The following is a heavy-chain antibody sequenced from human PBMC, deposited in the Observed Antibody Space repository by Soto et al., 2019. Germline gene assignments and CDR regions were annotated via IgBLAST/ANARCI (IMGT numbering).Heavy chain of an antibody. V-gene: IGHV1-69*01. CDR1: GGTFSSYA. CDR2: IIPIFGTA. CDR3: ARAPGTYYGSGNYEWHWYFDL. Sequence: QVQLVQSGAEVKKPGSSVKVSCKASGGTFSSYAISWVRQAPGQGLEWMGGIIPIFGTANYAQKFQGRVTITADESTSTAYMELSSLRSEDTAVYYCARAPGTYYGSGNYEWHWYFDLWGRGTLVTVSS. J-gene: IGHJ2*01. D-gene: IGHD3-10*01.